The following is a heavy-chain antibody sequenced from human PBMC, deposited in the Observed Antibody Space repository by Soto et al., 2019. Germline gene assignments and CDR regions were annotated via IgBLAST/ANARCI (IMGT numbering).Heavy chain of an antibody. J-gene: IGHJ4*02. CDR1: GASIRSSDYY. D-gene: IGHD1-26*01. V-gene: IGHV4-39*01. Sequence: SETLSLTCTVSGASIRSSDYYWAWIRQPPGKVLEWIGSIYYTGSTYYTPSLKSRVSIXEXXSXNXFXLXXXSVTXADTALYHCVSGGRWETPQDYWGQGTLVTVSS. CDR3: VSGGRWETPQDY. CDR2: IYYTGST.